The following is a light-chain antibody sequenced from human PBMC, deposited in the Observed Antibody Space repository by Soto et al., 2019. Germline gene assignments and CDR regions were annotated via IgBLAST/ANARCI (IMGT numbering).Light chain of an antibody. CDR1: QSVSSSY. V-gene: IGKV3-20*01. CDR2: GAA. CDR3: QQYGSSPT. Sequence: EIVLTQSPGTLSLSPGERATLSCRASQSVSSSYLAWYQQKPGQAPRLLIYGAASRGTGIADRFSGSGSGTDFTLTISRLEPDDFAVYYCQQYGSSPTFGGGIKVEIK. J-gene: IGKJ4*01.